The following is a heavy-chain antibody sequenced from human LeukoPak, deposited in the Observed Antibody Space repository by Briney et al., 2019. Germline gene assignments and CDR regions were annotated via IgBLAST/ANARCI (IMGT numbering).Heavy chain of an antibody. D-gene: IGHD6-13*01. CDR2: INWNGGST. J-gene: IGHJ4*02. CDR1: GFTFDDYG. CDR3: AKGGSSWAHY. V-gene: IGHV3-20*04. Sequence: GGSLRLSCAASGFTFDDYGMSWVRQAPGKGLEWVSGINWNGGSTGYADSVKGRFTISRDNSKNTLYLQMNSLRAEDTAVYYCAKGGSSWAHYWGQGTLVTVSS.